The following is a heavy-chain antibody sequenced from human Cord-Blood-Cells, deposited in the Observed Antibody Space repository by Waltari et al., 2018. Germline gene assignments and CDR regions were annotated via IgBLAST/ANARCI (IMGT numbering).Heavy chain of an antibody. CDR1: GGTFSSYA. CDR3: ALTKFGVVIILDY. J-gene: IGHJ4*02. CDR2: ISPIIGIA. D-gene: IGHD3-3*01. Sequence: QVQLVQSGAEVKKPGSSVKVSCKASGGTFSSYAISWVRQAPGQGLEWMGRISPIIGIANYAQKFQGRVTITADKSTSTAYMELSSLRSEDTAVYYCALTKFGVVIILDYWGQGTLVTVSS. V-gene: IGHV1-69*09.